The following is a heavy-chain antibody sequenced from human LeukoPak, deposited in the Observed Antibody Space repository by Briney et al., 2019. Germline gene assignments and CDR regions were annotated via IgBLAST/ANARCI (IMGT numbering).Heavy chain of an antibody. V-gene: IGHV1-2*02. Sequence: ASVKVSCKASGYTFTGYYMHWVRQAPGQGLEWMGWINPNSGGTNYAQKFQGRVTMTRDTSISTAYMELRSLRSDDTAVYYCARDGGYCSSTSCYRPFDYWGQGTLVTVSS. D-gene: IGHD2-2*01. J-gene: IGHJ4*02. CDR1: GYTFTGYY. CDR2: INPNSGGT. CDR3: ARDGGYCSSTSCYRPFDY.